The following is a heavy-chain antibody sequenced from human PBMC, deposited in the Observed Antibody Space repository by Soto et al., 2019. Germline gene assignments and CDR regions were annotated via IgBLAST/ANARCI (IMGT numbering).Heavy chain of an antibody. V-gene: IGHV4-59*12. Sequence: PSETLSLTCTVSGGSISRYYWTWIRQPPGKGLEWIGYIYYSATTYYNPSLKSRVTISVDTSKNQFSLKLSSVTVADTAVYYCARDPAPWGQGALVTVSS. CDR3: ARDPAP. CDR2: IYYSATT. J-gene: IGHJ5*02. CDR1: GGSISRYY.